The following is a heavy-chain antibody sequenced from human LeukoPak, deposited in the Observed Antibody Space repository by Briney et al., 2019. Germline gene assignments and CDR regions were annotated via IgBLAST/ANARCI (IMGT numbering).Heavy chain of an antibody. J-gene: IGHJ6*03. D-gene: IGHD2-21*01. CDR1: GFTFSDYY. CDR2: ISSSGSAI. Sequence: GGSLRLSCAASGFTFSDYYMSWIRQAPGKGLEWVSYISSSGSAIYYADSVKGRFTISRDNSKNTLYLQMNSLRAEDTAVYYCAKDGCGGDCYYHMDVWGKGTTVTISS. V-gene: IGHV3-11*04. CDR3: AKDGCGGDCYYHMDV.